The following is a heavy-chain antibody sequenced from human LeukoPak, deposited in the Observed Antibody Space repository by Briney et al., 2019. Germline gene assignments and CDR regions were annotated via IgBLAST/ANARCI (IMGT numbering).Heavy chain of an antibody. V-gene: IGHV3-23*01. D-gene: IGHD3-10*01. CDR1: GFTFSSYA. J-gene: IGHJ4*02. CDR3: AKVLRHYYGSGITFDY. Sequence: GGSLRLSCAASGFTFSSYAMSWVRQAPGKGLEWVSAISGSGGSTYYADSVKGRFTISRGNSKNTLYLQMNSLRAEDTAVYYCAKVLRHYYGSGITFDYWGQGTLVTVSS. CDR2: ISGSGGST.